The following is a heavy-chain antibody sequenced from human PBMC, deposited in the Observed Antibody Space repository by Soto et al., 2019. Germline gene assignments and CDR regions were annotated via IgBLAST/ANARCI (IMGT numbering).Heavy chain of an antibody. Sequence: EVPLLESGGKLVQPGGSLTLSCAASGFTFSTYAMAWVRQAPGKGLEWVSGVSASVLNTDYADPVKGRFYISRENSTTTVSMHMNSLRAEDTELYYCATNRPRRTSGYFFAYWGQGTQVTVSS. CDR1: GFTFSTYA. CDR2: VSASVLNT. V-gene: IGHV3-23*01. J-gene: IGHJ4*02. D-gene: IGHD1-1*01. CDR3: ATNRPRRTSGYFFAY.